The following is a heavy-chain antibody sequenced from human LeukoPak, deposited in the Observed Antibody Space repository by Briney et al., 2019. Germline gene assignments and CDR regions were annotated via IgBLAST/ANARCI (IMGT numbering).Heavy chain of an antibody. CDR2: ISSSGSTK. J-gene: IGHJ6*03. Sequence: GGSLRLSCAASGFTFSDYYMSWIRQAPGKGLEWVSYISSSGSTKYYADSVKGRFTISRDNAKNSLFLQMNSLRAEDTAVYYCARVRMVRGVIITGYYYYMDVWGKGTTVTVSS. V-gene: IGHV3-11*04. CDR1: GFTFSDYY. D-gene: IGHD3-10*01. CDR3: ARVRMVRGVIITGYYYYMDV.